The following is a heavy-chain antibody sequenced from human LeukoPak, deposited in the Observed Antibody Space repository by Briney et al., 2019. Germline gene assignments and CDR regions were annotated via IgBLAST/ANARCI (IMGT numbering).Heavy chain of an antibody. J-gene: IGHJ4*02. V-gene: IGHV3-30*02. Sequence: GGSLRLSCAASGFTFSSYGMHWVRQAPGKGLEWVAFIRYDGSNKYYADSVKGRFTISRDNSKNTLYLQMNSLRAEDTAVYYCAKALIVVVPAAAFDYWGQGTLVTVSS. CDR2: IRYDGSNK. D-gene: IGHD2-2*01. CDR3: AKALIVVVPAAAFDY. CDR1: GFTFSSYG.